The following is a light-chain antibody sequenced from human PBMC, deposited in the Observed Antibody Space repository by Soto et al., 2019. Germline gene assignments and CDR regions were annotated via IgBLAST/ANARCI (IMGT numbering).Light chain of an antibody. CDR3: QQYGNSPRGT. Sequence: EIVLTQSPGTLSLSPGERATLSCRASQPVSSSSLAWYQQKPGQAPRLLIHGTSSRATGIPDRFSGSGSGTDFTLTVSRLEPEDFATYYCQQYGNSPRGTFGQGTRLEIK. CDR2: GTS. CDR1: QPVSSSS. J-gene: IGKJ5*01. V-gene: IGKV3-20*01.